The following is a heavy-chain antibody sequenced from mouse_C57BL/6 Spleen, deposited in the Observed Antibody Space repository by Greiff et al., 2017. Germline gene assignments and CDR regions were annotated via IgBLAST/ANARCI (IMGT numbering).Heavy chain of an antibody. D-gene: IGHD2-4*01. Sequence: EVKLQESGPGLVKPSQSLSLTCSVTGYSITSGYYWNWIRQFPGNKLEWMGYISYDGSNNYNPSLKNRISITRDTSKNRFFLKLNSVTTEDTATYYCARVDYDYDGDYFDYWGQGTTLTVSS. CDR1: GYSITSGYY. J-gene: IGHJ2*01. V-gene: IGHV3-6*01. CDR3: ARVDYDYDGDYFDY. CDR2: ISYDGSN.